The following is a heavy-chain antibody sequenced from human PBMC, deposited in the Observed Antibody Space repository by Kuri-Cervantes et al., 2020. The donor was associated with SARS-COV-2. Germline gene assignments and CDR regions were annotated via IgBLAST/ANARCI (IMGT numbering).Heavy chain of an antibody. V-gene: IGHV6-1*01. CDR1: GDSVAINSAA. D-gene: IGHD1-1*01. CDR2: TYSRYKWYN. J-gene: IGHJ3*02. CDR3: ARDSGTGDAFDI. Sequence: SESLSLTCVIYGDSVAINSAAWDWIRQSPSRGLEWLGRTYSRYKWYNDYAVSVKSRITNTPDTSKNQCSLQLNSVTPEDTAVYYCARDSGTGDAFDIWGQGTMVTVSS.